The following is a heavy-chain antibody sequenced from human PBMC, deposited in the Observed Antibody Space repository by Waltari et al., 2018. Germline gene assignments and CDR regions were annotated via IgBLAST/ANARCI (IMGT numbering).Heavy chain of an antibody. CDR2: IYYSGST. Sequence: QLQLQESGPGLVKPSETLSLTCTVSGGSIRNSNYYWGWVRPPHGKGLEWIGSIYYSGSTYYTPSLRSRLTISVDTSKNQFSLKLSSVTAADTAVYYCATLRVNLATKSGAGSGKKDRVYYSGMDVWGQGTTVTVSS. V-gene: IGHV4-39*01. J-gene: IGHJ6*02. D-gene: IGHD1-26*01. CDR3: ATLRVNLATKSGAGSGKKDRVYYSGMDV. CDR1: GGSIRNSNYY.